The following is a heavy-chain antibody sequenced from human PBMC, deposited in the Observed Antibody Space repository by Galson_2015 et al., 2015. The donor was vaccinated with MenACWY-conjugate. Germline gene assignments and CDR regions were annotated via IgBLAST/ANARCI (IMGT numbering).Heavy chain of an antibody. CDR1: GGSISSSNNY. CDR3: AGGDAMDV. V-gene: IGHV4-39*01. D-gene: IGHD3-10*01. J-gene: IGHJ6*03. Sequence: ETLSLTCTVSGGSISSSNNYWGWIRQPPGKGLEWIGAIYYTGTGITYYNLSLKSRVTISVDTSKNQFSLKVRFVTAADTAVYYCAGGDAMDVWGKGTTVTVSS. CDR2: IYYTGTGIT.